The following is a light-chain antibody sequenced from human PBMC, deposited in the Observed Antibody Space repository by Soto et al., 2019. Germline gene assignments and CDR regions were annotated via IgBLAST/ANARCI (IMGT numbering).Light chain of an antibody. Sequence: EIVMTQSPATLSLSPGERATLSCRASQSVSSYLAWYQQKPGQAPRLLIYDASNRATGIPARFSGGGSGTDFTLTISSLEPEDFAVYYCQQHSNWRRTFGRGTKVEIK. CDR1: QSVSSY. J-gene: IGKJ1*01. CDR2: DAS. CDR3: QQHSNWRRT. V-gene: IGKV3-11*01.